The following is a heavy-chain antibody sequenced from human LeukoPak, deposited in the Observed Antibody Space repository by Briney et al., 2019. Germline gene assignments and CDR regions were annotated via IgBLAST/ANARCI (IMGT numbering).Heavy chain of an antibody. CDR1: GGSISSSSYY. J-gene: IGHJ3*02. Sequence: SETLSLTCTVSGGSISSSSYYWSWIRQPAGKGLEWIGRIYTSGSTNYNPSLKSRVTISVDKSKNQFSLKLSSVTAADTAVYYCAYPSSSWYQGNDAFDIWGQGTMVTVSS. V-gene: IGHV4-61*02. CDR2: IYTSGST. D-gene: IGHD6-13*01. CDR3: AYPSSSWYQGNDAFDI.